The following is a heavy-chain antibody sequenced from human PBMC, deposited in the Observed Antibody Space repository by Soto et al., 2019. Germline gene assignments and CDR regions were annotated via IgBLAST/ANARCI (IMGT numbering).Heavy chain of an antibody. CDR3: ARFPANYYYGMDV. J-gene: IGHJ6*02. V-gene: IGHV4-31*03. Sequence: TLSLTCTVSGGSISSGGYYWSWIRQHPGKGLEWIGYIYYSGSTYYNPSLKSRVTISVDTSKNQFSLKLSSVTAADTAVYYCARFPANYYYGMDVWGQGTTVTVSS. CDR1: GGSISSGGYY. CDR2: IYYSGST.